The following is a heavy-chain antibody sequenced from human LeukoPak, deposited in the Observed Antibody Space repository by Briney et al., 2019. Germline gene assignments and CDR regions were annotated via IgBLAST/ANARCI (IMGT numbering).Heavy chain of an antibody. Sequence: GGSLRLSCAASGFTVSSNYMSWVRQAPGKGLEWVSVIYSGGSTYYADSVKGRFTISRDNSKNTLYPQMNSLRAEDTAVYYCARDRPSKTGTTSPYYFDYWGQGTLVTVSS. J-gene: IGHJ4*02. CDR2: IYSGGST. V-gene: IGHV3-53*01. CDR3: ARDRPSKTGTTSPYYFDY. CDR1: GFTVSSNY. D-gene: IGHD1-7*01.